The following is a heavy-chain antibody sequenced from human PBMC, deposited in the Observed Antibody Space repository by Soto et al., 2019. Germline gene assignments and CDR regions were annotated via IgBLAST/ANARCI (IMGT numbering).Heavy chain of an antibody. Sequence: GVSLSLSCAASDFRFRDYFMNWVRPAPGKGLEWVSYISSSSSTIYYADSVKGRFTISRDNAKNSLYLQMNSLRDEDTAVYYCARDASRYSYGPYYCDYWGQGTLVT. CDR3: ARDASRYSYGPYYCDY. CDR1: DFRFRDYF. CDR2: ISSSSSTI. V-gene: IGHV3-48*02. J-gene: IGHJ4*02. D-gene: IGHD5-18*01.